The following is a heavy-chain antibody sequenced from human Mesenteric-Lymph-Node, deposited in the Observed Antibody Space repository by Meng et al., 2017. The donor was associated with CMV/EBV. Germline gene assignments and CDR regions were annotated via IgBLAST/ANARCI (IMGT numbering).Heavy chain of an antibody. CDR1: GGSFSGYY. CDR2: INHSGST. CDR3: ARGSSYDILTGYFDY. D-gene: IGHD3-9*01. J-gene: IGHJ4*02. Sequence: QVQLRQCVAGVLKPSETLSVTCAGYGGSFSGYYWNWIRQSPEKGLEWIGEINHSGSTTYNPSFTSRIIISVDTSTNQISLNMSSVTAADTAVYYCARGSSYDILTGYFDYWGQGALVTVSS. V-gene: IGHV4-34*01.